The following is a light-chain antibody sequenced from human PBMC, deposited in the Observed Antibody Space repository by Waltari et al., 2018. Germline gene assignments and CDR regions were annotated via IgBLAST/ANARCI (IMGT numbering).Light chain of an antibody. CDR2: DAS. CDR1: QSIGRY. Sequence: NVLTQSPATLSLSPGETATLSCRSSQSIGRYLAWYQQKPGQAPRLLIHDASNRATGIPARFRGSGSGTDFTLTISSLEPEDVAVYYCQQRSNWRTFGGGTKVEIK. J-gene: IGKJ4*01. CDR3: QQRSNWRT. V-gene: IGKV3-11*01.